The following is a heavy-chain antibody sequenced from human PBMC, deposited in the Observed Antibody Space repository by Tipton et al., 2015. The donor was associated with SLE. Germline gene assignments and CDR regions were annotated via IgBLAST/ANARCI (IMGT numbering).Heavy chain of an antibody. J-gene: IGHJ4*02. Sequence: TLSLTCAGYGGSFSCYYWSWIRQPAGKGLEWIGRIYTSGSTNYNPSLKSRVTMSVHTSKNQFSLKLSSVTAAETAVYYCEREEGWELRYWGRGTLVTVSS. V-gene: IGHV4-4*07. CDR2: IYTSGST. D-gene: IGHD1-26*01. CDR3: EREEGWELRY. CDR1: GGSFSCYY.